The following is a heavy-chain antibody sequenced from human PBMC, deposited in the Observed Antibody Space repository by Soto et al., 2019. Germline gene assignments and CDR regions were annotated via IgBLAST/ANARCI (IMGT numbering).Heavy chain of an antibody. V-gene: IGHV4-59*01. Sequence: QVQLQESGPGLVKPSETLSLTCTVSGGSISSYYWSWIRQPPGKGLEWVGYIYDSGNTNYNPSLTSRVDITVDTSNNQSALSLSSVTAADTAVYYCASNPYYDNSGYPTYWGQGTLVTVSS. D-gene: IGHD3-22*01. CDR1: GGSISSYY. CDR3: ASNPYYDNSGYPTY. CDR2: IYDSGNT. J-gene: IGHJ4*02.